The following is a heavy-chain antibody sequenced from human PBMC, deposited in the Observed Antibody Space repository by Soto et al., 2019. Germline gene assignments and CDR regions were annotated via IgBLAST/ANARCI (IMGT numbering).Heavy chain of an antibody. D-gene: IGHD1-1*01. CDR2: IIPIFGTA. CDR1: GGTFRSYA. V-gene: IGHV1-69*12. J-gene: IGHJ4*02. CDR3: ARDPATGTESYFDY. Sequence: QVQLVQSGAEVKKPGSSVKVSCKASGGTFRSYAISWVRQAPGQGLEWMGGIIPIFGTANYAQKFQGRVTITADESTSTAYMELSSLRSEDTAVYYCARDPATGTESYFDYWGQGTLVTVSS.